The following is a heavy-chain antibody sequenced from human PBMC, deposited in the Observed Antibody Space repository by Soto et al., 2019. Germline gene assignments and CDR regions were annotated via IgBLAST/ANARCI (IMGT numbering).Heavy chain of an antibody. J-gene: IGHJ6*02. CDR2: IYHSGST. CDR1: GGSISSSNW. D-gene: IGHD2-21*02. V-gene: IGHV4-4*02. CDR3: ARDGYIVVVTADPYGMDV. Sequence: QVQLQESGPGLVKPSGTLSLTCAVSGGSISSSNWWSWVRQPPGKGLEWIGEIYHSGSTNYNPSLKSRVTISVDKSMNQFSLKLSSVTAADTAVYYCARDGYIVVVTADPYGMDVWGQGTTVTVSS.